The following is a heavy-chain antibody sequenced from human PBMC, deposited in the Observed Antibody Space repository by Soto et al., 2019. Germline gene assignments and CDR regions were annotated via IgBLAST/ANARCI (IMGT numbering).Heavy chain of an antibody. CDR1: GYTFTSYG. D-gene: IGHD6-19*01. V-gene: IGHV1-18*01. CDR3: ARDHSRGWSSPLNYYYYYGMDV. Sequence: QVQLVQSGAEVKKPGASVKVSCKASGYTFTSYGISWVRQAPGQGLEWMGWISAYNGNTNYAQKLQGRVTMTTDTATSTAYMEQRSLRSDDTAVYYCARDHSRGWSSPLNYYYYYGMDVWGQGTTVTVSS. J-gene: IGHJ6*02. CDR2: ISAYNGNT.